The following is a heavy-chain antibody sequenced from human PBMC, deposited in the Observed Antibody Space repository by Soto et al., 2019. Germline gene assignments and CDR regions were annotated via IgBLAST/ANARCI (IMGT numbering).Heavy chain of an antibody. V-gene: IGHV4-4*07. CDR2: TYTSGNT. CDR1: GASVTGYY. CDR3: ATDRVGPHGMDV. J-gene: IGHJ6*02. D-gene: IGHD3-16*02. Sequence: QVQLQGSDPRLLKPSETLSLTCTVSGASVTGYYWSWIRQPAGKGLDWIGRTYTSGNTDSNPSLRDPVTLPLETSQNQVSPELSAVTAGDTAIYYSATDRVGPHGMDVWGQGTTVTVSS.